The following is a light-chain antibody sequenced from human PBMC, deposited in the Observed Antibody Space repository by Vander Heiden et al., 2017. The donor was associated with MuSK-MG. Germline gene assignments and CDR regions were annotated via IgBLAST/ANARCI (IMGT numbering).Light chain of an antibody. CDR3: QQCSDWPIT. Sequence: EIVLSQSPATLSLSPGERATLSCRSRQSVSSSYLGWYQQKPGQAPRLLIYGESSRATGIPDRFSGSGSGTDFTLTISSLEPEDFAVYYCQQCSDWPITFGQGTRLEMK. J-gene: IGKJ5*01. V-gene: IGKV3D-20*02. CDR2: GES. CDR1: QSVSSSY.